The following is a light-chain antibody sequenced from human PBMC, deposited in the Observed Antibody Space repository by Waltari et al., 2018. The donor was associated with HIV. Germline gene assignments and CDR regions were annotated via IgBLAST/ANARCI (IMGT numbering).Light chain of an antibody. CDR3: ATWNDSL. Sequence: QSVLTQPPSASGTPGQRVTISCPGSSSNIGSNCVYWNHHLPGTAPKLLVYRNNQRPAGVPDRLSGSKSGTSASLAISGLRSEDEADYYCATWNDSLVGGGTKLTVL. V-gene: IGLV1-47*01. CDR1: SSNIGSNC. J-gene: IGLJ2*01. CDR2: RNN.